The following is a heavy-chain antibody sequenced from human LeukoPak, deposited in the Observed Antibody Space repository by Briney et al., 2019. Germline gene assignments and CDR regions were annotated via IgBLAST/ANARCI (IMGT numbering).Heavy chain of an antibody. CDR3: VRVKGTYFDF. CDR1: GFPFSSYS. J-gene: IGHJ4*02. V-gene: IGHV3-48*01. CDR2: ISASGSNI. Sequence: PGGSLRLSCAASGFPFSSYSMNWVRQAPGKGLEWVSYISASGSNIYYLDSVKGHFTVSRDNAMNSLFLQMDRPRAEDTAVYYCVRVKGTYFDFWGQGTLVTVSS. D-gene: IGHD1-1*01.